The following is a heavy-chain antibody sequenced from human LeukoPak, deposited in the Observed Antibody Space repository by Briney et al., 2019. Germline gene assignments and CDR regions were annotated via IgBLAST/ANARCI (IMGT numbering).Heavy chain of an antibody. Sequence: GGSLRLSCAASGFTFSSYGMHWVRQAPGKGLEWVAFIRYDGSNKYYADSVKGRFTISRDNSKNTLYLQMNSLRAEDTAVYYCAKAGSNYDFWSSYYYYFDYWGQGTLVTVSS. CDR2: IRYDGSNK. D-gene: IGHD3-3*01. CDR1: GFTFSSYG. V-gene: IGHV3-30*02. CDR3: AKAGSNYDFWSSYYYYFDY. J-gene: IGHJ4*02.